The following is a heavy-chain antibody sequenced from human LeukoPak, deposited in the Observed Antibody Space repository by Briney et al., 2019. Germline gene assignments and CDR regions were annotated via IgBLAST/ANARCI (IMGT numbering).Heavy chain of an antibody. CDR2: VNPADSDT. V-gene: IGHV5-51*01. Sequence: PGESLKISCKGSGYSFTSYWIAWVRQMPGKGLEWMGIVNPADSDTRYSPSFQGQVTISVDESISTAYLQWSSLQASDTAMYYCATVPRIPAVGNTEYFQYWGQGTLVTVSS. J-gene: IGHJ1*01. CDR1: GYSFTSYW. D-gene: IGHD6-13*01. CDR3: ATVPRIPAVGNTEYFQY.